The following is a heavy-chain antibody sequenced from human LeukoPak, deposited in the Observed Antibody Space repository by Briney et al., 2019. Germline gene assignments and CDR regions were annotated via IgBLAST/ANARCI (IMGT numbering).Heavy chain of an antibody. D-gene: IGHD2-2*01. CDR3: ATLRGSSSAVFDY. V-gene: IGHV4-59*08. CDR2: IYYSGST. J-gene: IGHJ4*02. CDR1: GGSITGYY. Sequence: PSETLSLTCTVSGGSITGYYWSWIRQPPGKGLEWIGYIYYSGSTNYNPSLKSRLTISVDTSKTQFSLKLSSVTAADTAVYYCATLRGSSSAVFDYWGQGTLVTVSS.